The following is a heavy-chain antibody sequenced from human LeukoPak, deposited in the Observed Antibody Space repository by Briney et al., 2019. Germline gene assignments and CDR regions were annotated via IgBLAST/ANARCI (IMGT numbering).Heavy chain of an antibody. V-gene: IGHV3-30*18. D-gene: IGHD2-15*01. CDR1: GFTFSSYG. CDR2: ISYDGSNK. J-gene: IGHJ4*02. Sequence: QPGGSLRLSCAASGFTFSSYGMHWVRQAPGKGLEWVAVISYDGSNKYYADSVKGRFTISRDNSKNTLYLQMNSLRAEDAAVYYCAKDLLGYCSGGSCSDAFDYWGQGTLVTVSS. CDR3: AKDLLGYCSGGSCSDAFDY.